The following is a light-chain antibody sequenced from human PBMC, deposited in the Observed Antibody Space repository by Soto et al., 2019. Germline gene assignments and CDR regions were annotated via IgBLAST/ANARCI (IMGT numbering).Light chain of an antibody. CDR3: QQYSSTPRT. J-gene: IGKJ1*01. CDR1: QSVLYSSNNKNY. Sequence: DIVLTQSPDSLAVSLGERATINCKSSQSVLYSSNNKNYLAWYQQKPGQPPKLLIYWASTRESGVPDRFSGSGSGADFTCTISSLQAEDVAVYYCQQYSSTPRTFGQGTKVEIK. CDR2: WAS. V-gene: IGKV4-1*01.